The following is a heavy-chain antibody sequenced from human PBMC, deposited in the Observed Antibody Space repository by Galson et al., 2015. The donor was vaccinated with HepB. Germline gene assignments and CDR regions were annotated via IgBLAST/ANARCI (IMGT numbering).Heavy chain of an antibody. Sequence: SLRLSCAVSGFTVRTNYMSWVRQAPGKGLEWVSVIYNGGYTYYTDTVKGRFTISRDTSNNTLYLQMSNLRAEDTVVYYCVRDWWRRGPPFYGSWVYGVDVWGQGTTVTVSS. V-gene: IGHV3-66*01. J-gene: IGHJ6*02. D-gene: IGHD3-10*01. CDR2: IYNGGYT. CDR1: GFTVRTNY. CDR3: VRDWWRRGPPFYGSWVYGVDV.